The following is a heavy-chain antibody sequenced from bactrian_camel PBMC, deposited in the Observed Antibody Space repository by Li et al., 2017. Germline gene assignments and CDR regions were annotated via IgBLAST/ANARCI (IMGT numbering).Heavy chain of an antibody. V-gene: IGHV3S53*01. D-gene: IGHD4*01. Sequence: VQLVESGGGSAQVGGSLRLSCSASVDALMYMAWFRQAPGQKREAVAAITTGGSSTMYHDSVKDRFTIQDNPEHAVDLQMNGLKPEDTAMYYCAVGNCDFTLPEPYEYAYRGQGTQVTVS. CDR2: ITTGGSST. CDR3: AVGNCDFTLPEPYEYAY. J-gene: IGHJ4*01. CDR1: VDALMY.